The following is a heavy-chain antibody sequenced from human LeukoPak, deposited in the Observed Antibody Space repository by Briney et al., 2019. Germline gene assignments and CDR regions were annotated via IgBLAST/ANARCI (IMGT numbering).Heavy chain of an antibody. J-gene: IGHJ4*02. V-gene: IGHV3-74*01. D-gene: IGHD2-21*01. CDR3: ARDHSYYFDY. CDR1: GFTFSSYW. Sequence: PGGSLRLSCAASGFTFSSYWIHWVRQAPGKGLVWVSRINSDGSSTSYADSVKGRFTISRDNAKNSVYLQMNSLTAEDTAVYYCARDHSYYFDYWGQGTLVTVSS. CDR2: INSDGSST.